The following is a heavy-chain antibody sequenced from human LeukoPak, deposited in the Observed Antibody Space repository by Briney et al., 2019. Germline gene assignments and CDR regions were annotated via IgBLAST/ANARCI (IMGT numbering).Heavy chain of an antibody. CDR1: GFTFSTYE. D-gene: IGHD5-18*01. J-gene: IGHJ4*02. Sequence: PGGSLRLSCAASGFTFSTYEMNWVRQAPGKGLEWVSYISSSGSTIYYADSVKGRFTISRHNAKNSLYLQMNSLRAEDTAIYYCAGGYTYGLDFWGQGTLVTVSS. CDR2: ISSSGSTI. V-gene: IGHV3-48*03. CDR3: AGGYTYGLDF.